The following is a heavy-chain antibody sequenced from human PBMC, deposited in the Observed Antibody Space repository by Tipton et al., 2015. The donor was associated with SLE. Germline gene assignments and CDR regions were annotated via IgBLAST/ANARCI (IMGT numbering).Heavy chain of an antibody. D-gene: IGHD3-9*01. CDR2: IYYSGST. CDR1: GGSINRSY. Sequence: LRLSCTVSGGSINRSYWSWIRQPPGKGLEWIGYIYYSGSTNYNPSLKSRVTISVDTSKNQFSLKLSSVTAADTAVYYCARDSPGDFDWFDAFDIWGQGTMVTVSS. V-gene: IGHV4-59*01. J-gene: IGHJ3*02. CDR3: ARDSPGDFDWFDAFDI.